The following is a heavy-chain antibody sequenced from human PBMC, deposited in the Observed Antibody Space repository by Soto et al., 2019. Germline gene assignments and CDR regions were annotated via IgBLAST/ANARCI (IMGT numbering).Heavy chain of an antibody. CDR3: TYRVAEKSWCTTTSCFLIAFDI. CDR2: ISAGGGDT. Sequence: EAQLLESGGGVVQPGGSLRLSCAASGFIFSNFAMNWVRQAPGKGLEWVSGISAGGGDTYYADSVRGRFIISRDNSKDTLCLQMSGLRAEDTALYYCTYRVAEKSWCTTTSCFLIAFDIWGQGTMVTVSS. J-gene: IGHJ3*02. V-gene: IGHV3-23*01. D-gene: IGHD2-2*01. CDR1: GFIFSNFA.